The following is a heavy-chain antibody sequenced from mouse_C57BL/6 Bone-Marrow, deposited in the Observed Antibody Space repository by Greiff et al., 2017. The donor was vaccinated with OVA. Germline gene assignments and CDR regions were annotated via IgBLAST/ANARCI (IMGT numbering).Heavy chain of an antibody. CDR3: AITTVVARYFDV. J-gene: IGHJ1*03. V-gene: IGHV5-4*01. CDR2: ISDGGSYT. Sequence: VQLKESGGGLVKPGGSLKLSCAASGFTFSSYAMSWVRQTPERRLEWVATISDGGSYTYYPDNVKGRFTISRDNAKNNLYLQMSHLKSEDTAMYYCAITTVVARYFDVWGTGTTVTVSS. CDR1: GFTFSSYA. D-gene: IGHD1-1*01.